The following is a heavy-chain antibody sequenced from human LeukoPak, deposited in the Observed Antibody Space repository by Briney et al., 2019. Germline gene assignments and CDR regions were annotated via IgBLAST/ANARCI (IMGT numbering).Heavy chain of an antibody. CDR1: GGSISSYY. V-gene: IGHV4-59*08. D-gene: IGHD6-19*01. Sequence: SENLSLTCTVAGGSISSYYWSWIRQPPGKGLEWVGYIYYRGSTNYNPSLKSRVTISVDTSKNQFSLKLSSVTAADTAVYYCARHIAVSYDAFDLWGRGTMVTVSS. CDR2: IYYRGST. J-gene: IGHJ3*01. CDR3: ARHIAVSYDAFDL.